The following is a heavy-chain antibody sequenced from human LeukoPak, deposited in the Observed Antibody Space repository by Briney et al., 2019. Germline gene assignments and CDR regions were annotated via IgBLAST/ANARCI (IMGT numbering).Heavy chain of an antibody. CDR3: ARDQSTTVVDYYYYGMDV. J-gene: IGHJ6*02. V-gene: IGHV3-33*01. D-gene: IGHD4-23*01. CDR2: IWYDGSNK. CDR1: GFTFSSYG. Sequence: GGSLRLSCAASGFTFSSYGMHWVRQAPGKGLEWVAVIWYDGSNKYYADSVKGRFTISRDNSKNTLYLQMNSLRAEDTAVYYCARDQSTTVVDYYYYGMDVWGQGTTVTVSS.